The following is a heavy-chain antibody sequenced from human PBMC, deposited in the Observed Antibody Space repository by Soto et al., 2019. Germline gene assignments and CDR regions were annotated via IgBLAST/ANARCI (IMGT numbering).Heavy chain of an antibody. J-gene: IGHJ6*03. Sequence: GGSLRLSCAASGFTVSSNYMSWVRQAPGKGLEWVSVIYSGGSTYYADSVKGRFTISRDNSKNTLYLQMNSLRAEDTAVYYCARDRCGGYDCNYYYYMDVWGKGTTVTVSS. CDR2: IYSGGST. CDR3: ARDRCGGYDCNYYYYMDV. V-gene: IGHV3-66*01. CDR1: GFTVSSNY. D-gene: IGHD1-26*01.